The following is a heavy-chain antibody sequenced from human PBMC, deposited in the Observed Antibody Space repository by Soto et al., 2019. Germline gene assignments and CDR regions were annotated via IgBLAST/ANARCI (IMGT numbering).Heavy chain of an antibody. D-gene: IGHD6-25*01. CDR2: ISSSSSYI. Sequence: EVQVVESGGGLVKPGGSLRLSCAASGFTFSSYSMNWVRQAPGKGLEWVSSISSSSSYIYYADSVKGRFTISRDNAKNSLYLQMNSLRAEDTAVYYCARMGSQRYYYYGMDVWGQGTTVTVSS. CDR3: ARMGSQRYYYYGMDV. V-gene: IGHV3-21*01. CDR1: GFTFSSYS. J-gene: IGHJ6*02.